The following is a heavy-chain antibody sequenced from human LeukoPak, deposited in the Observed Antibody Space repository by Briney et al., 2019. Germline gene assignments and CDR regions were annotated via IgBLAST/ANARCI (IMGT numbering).Heavy chain of an antibody. J-gene: IGHJ4*02. CDR2: ISHDGSNK. D-gene: IGHD3-22*01. CDR3: AKGVNYYDSSGYYYGYYFDY. CDR1: GFTFSSYG. Sequence: GGSLRLSCAASGFTFSSYGMHWVRQAPGKGLEWVAVISHDGSNKYYADSVKGRFTISRDNSKNTLYLQMNSLRAEDTAVYYCAKGVNYYDSSGYYYGYYFDYWGQGTLVTVSS. V-gene: IGHV3-30*18.